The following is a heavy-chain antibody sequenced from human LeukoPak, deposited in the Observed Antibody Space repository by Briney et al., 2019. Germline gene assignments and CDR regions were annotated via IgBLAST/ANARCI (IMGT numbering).Heavy chain of an antibody. D-gene: IGHD3-3*01. CDR1: GYTFTSYG. CDR3: ARDFDFWSGYVMRY. J-gene: IGHJ4*02. V-gene: IGHV1-18*01. CDR2: ISAYNGNT. Sequence: ASVKVSCKASGYTFTSYGISWVRQAPGQGLEWMGWISAYNGNTNYAQKLQGRVTMTTDTSTSTAYMELRSLRSDDTAVYYCARDFDFWSGYVMRYWGQGTLVTVSS.